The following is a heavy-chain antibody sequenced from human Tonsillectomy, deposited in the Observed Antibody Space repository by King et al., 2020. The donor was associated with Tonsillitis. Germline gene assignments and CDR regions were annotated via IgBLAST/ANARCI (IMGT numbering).Heavy chain of an antibody. CDR3: ARVWEGGNFIYAAFDI. J-gene: IGHJ3*02. V-gene: IGHV4-59*01. D-gene: IGHD4-23*01. CDR1: GGPISSSD. Sequence: VQLQESGPGLVKPSETLSLTCTVSGGPISSSDWSWIRQPPGKGLEWIGNIYHSGSPNYNPSLRNRVTISVDTSKKQFSLNLSSVTAADTDVYYCARVWEGGNFIYAAFDIWGQGTTVTVSS. CDR2: IYHSGSP.